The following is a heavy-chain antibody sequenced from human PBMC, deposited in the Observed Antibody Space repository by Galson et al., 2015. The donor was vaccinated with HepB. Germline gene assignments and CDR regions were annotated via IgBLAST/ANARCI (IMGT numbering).Heavy chain of an antibody. CDR2: ISAYNGNT. CDR1: GYTFTSYG. Sequence: SVKVSCKASGYTFTSYGISWVRQAPGQGLEWMGWISAYNGNTNYAQKLQGRVTMTTDTSTSTAYMELRSLRSDDTAVYYCALGPQRLVSLSPWSPYYYYGMDVWGQGTTVTVSS. D-gene: IGHD6-19*01. CDR3: ALGPQRLVSLSPWSPYYYYGMDV. V-gene: IGHV1-18*01. J-gene: IGHJ6*02.